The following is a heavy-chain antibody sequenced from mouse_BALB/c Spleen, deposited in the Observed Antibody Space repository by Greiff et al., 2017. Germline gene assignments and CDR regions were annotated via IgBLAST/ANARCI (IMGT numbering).Heavy chain of an antibody. Sequence: EVQLKESGGGLVKPGGSLKLSCAASGFAFSSYDMSWVRQTPEKMLEWVAYISSGGGSTYYPDTVKGRFTISRDNAKNTLYLQMSSLKSEDTAMYYCARQGSSFFYAMDYWGQGTSVTVSS. V-gene: IGHV5-12-1*01. CDR2: ISSGGGST. D-gene: IGHD1-3*01. CDR3: ARQGSSFFYAMDY. CDR1: GFAFSSYD. J-gene: IGHJ4*01.